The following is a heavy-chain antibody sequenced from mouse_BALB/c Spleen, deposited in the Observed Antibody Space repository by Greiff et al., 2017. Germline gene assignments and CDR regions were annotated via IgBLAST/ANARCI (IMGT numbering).Heavy chain of an antibody. CDR2: IYPGDGDT. J-gene: IGHJ4*01. V-gene: IGHV1-80*01. D-gene: IGHD1-1*01. CDR3: ARWITTYAMDY. Sequence: VQLKESGAELVRPWSSVKISCKASGYAFSSYWMNWVKQRPGQGLEWIGQIYPGDGDTNYNGKFKGKATLTADKSSSTAYMQLSSLTSEDSAVYFCARWITTYAMDYWGQGTSVTVSS. CDR1: GYAFSSYW.